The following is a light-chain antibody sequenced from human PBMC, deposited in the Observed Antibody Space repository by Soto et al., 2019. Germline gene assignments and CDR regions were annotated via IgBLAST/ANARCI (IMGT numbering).Light chain of an antibody. J-gene: IGKJ2*01. V-gene: IGKV3-11*01. CDR3: QRRSNWPPYT. CDR2: DAS. CDR1: QSLSDS. Sequence: EVVLTQSPATLSLSPGETATLSCRASQSLSDSLAWYQHKPGQAPRLLIYDASNRATGVPARFSGSGSGTDFTLTISSLXPEDFAVYYCQRRSNWPPYTFGQGTKVDIK.